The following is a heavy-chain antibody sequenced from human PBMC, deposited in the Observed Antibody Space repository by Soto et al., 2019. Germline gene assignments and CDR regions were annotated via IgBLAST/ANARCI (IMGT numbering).Heavy chain of an antibody. CDR3: ARDEYCTNGVCYSGDAFDI. D-gene: IGHD2-8*01. CDR2: IYYSGST. CDR1: GGSISSSSYY. V-gene: IGHV4-39*02. Sequence: PSETLSLTCTVSGGSISSSSYYWGWIRQPPGKGLEWIGSIYYSGSTYYNPSLKSRVTISVDTSKNQFSLKLSSVTAADTAVYYCARDEYCTNGVCYSGDAFDIWGQGTRVTV. J-gene: IGHJ3*02.